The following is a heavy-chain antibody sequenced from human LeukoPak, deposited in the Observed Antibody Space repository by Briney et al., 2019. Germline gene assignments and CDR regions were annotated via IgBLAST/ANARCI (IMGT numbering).Heavy chain of an antibody. V-gene: IGHV3-66*01. CDR3: AREPASYDSSGYHYFDY. Sequence: GGSLRLSCAASGFTVSSNYMSWVRQAPGKGLEWVSVIYSGGSTYYADSVMGRFTISRDNSKNTLYLQMNSLRAEDTAVYYCAREPASYDSSGYHYFDYWGQGTLVTVSS. CDR2: IYSGGST. D-gene: IGHD3-22*01. CDR1: GFTVSSNY. J-gene: IGHJ4*02.